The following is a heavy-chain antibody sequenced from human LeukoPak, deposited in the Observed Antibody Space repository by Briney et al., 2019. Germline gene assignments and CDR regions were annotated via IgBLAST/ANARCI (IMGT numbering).Heavy chain of an antibody. CDR2: INHSGST. V-gene: IGHV4-34*01. Sequence: PSETLSLTCAVYGGSFSGYYWSWIRQPPGKGLECIGEINHSGSTNYNPSLKSRVTISVDTSKNQFSLKLSSVTAADTAVYYCASLYYDSSGRPFDYWGQGTLVTVSS. D-gene: IGHD3-22*01. CDR1: GGSFSGYY. CDR3: ASLYYDSSGRPFDY. J-gene: IGHJ4*02.